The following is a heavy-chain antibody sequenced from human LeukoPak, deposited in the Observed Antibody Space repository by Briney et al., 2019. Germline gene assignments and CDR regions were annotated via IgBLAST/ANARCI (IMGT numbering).Heavy chain of an antibody. CDR3: ARLAYYDFWSGYSYYFDY. J-gene: IGHJ4*02. V-gene: IGHV3-11*04. D-gene: IGHD3-3*01. Sequence: NPGGSLRLSCAASGFTFSDYYMSWIRQAPGKGLEWVSYISSSGSTIYYADSVKGRFTISRDNAKNSLYLQMNSLRAEDTAVYYCARLAYYDFWSGYSYYFDYWGQGTLVTVSS. CDR2: ISSSGSTI. CDR1: GFTFSDYY.